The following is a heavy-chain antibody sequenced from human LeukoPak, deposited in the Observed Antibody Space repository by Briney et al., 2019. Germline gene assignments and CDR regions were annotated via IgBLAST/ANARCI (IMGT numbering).Heavy chain of an antibody. CDR2: INHSGST. J-gene: IGHJ6*03. V-gene: IGHV4-34*01. D-gene: IGHD5/OR15-5a*01. CDR1: GGSFSGYY. Sequence: PSETLSLTCAVYGGSFSGYYWSWIRQPPGKGLEWIGEINHSGSTNYNPSLKSRVTISVDTSKNQFSLKLHSVTAADTAVYFCARGFDGGGDSVDQSYAYYYMDGWGKGITVTVSS. CDR3: ARGFDGGGDSVDQSYAYYYMDG.